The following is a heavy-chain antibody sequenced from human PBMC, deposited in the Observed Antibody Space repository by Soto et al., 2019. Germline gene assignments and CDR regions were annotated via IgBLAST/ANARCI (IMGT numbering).Heavy chain of an antibody. J-gene: IGHJ4*02. CDR1: GFTFSSYG. CDR2: IWYDGSNK. Sequence: QVQLVESGGGVVQPGRSLRLSCAASGFTFSSYGMHWVRQAPGKGLEWVAVIWYDGSNKYYADSVKGRFTISRDNSKNTLYLQMNSLRAEDTAVYYCARESPYDYVWGKSVDYWGQGTLVTVSS. D-gene: IGHD3-16*01. CDR3: ARESPYDYVWGKSVDY. V-gene: IGHV3-33*01.